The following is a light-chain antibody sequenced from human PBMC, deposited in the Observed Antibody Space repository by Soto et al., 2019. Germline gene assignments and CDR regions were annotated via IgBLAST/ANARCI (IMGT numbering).Light chain of an antibody. CDR1: QSVLYSPNNKNS. Sequence: DIVMTQSPDSLAVSLGERATINCKSSQSVLYSPNNKNSLAWYQQKPGQPPKLFIYWASIRESGVPDRFSGSGSGTDFTLTSCSLQAEDVAVYYCQQYYRTPPTFGQGTKVEIK. CDR3: QQYYRTPPT. V-gene: IGKV4-1*01. CDR2: WAS. J-gene: IGKJ1*01.